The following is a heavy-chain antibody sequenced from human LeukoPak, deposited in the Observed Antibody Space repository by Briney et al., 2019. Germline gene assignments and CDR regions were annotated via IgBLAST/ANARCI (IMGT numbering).Heavy chain of an antibody. D-gene: IGHD2-21*02. CDR1: GGSISSSSYY. CDR2: IYYSGST. J-gene: IGHJ3*02. CDR3: ARSRIVVVTAYDAFDI. Sequence: PSETLSLTCTVSGGSISSSSYYWCWIRQPPGKGLEWIGSIYYSGSTYYNPSLKSRVTISVDTSKNQFSLKLSSVTAADTAVYYCARSRIVVVTAYDAFDIWGQGTMVTVSS. V-gene: IGHV4-39*01.